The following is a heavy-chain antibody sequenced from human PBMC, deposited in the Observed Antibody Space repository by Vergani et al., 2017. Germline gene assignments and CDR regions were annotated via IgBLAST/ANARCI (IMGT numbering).Heavy chain of an antibody. CDR1: GGSISSYY. J-gene: IGHJ4*02. CDR2: IYYIGST. CDR3: ATSRYHAFDY. V-gene: IGHV4-59*08. Sequence: QVQLQESGPGLVKPSETLSLTCTVSGGSISSYYWSWIRQPPGKGLEWVGYIYYIGSTNYNPSLKIRVTISVDTSKNQFSLKLSSVTAADTAVYYCATSRYHAFDYWGQGTLVTVSS. D-gene: IGHD1-14*01.